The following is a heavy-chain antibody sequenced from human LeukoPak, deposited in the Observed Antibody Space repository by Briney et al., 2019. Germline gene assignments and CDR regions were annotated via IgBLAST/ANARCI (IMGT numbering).Heavy chain of an antibody. Sequence: GGSLRLSCATSGFTFSDYSMNWVRQAPGKGLEWVSSISSSSKYIHYADSVKGRFTISRDNAKNSLYLQMNSLRAEDTAVYYCARVDDRSGYDHYYYGTDVWGQGTTVTVSS. J-gene: IGHJ6*02. D-gene: IGHD3-22*01. V-gene: IGHV3-21*01. CDR1: GFTFSDYS. CDR3: ARVDDRSGYDHYYYGTDV. CDR2: ISSSSKYI.